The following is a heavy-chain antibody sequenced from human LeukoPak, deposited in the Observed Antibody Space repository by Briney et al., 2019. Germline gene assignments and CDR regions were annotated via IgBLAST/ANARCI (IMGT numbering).Heavy chain of an antibody. D-gene: IGHD2-21*01. V-gene: IGHV3-74*01. CDR1: GLTLSGHW. J-gene: IGHJ4*02. CDR2: ISSDGRDR. CDR3: GRDVEGPRAFDY. Sequence: PGGSLRLSCAASGLTLSGHWMHWVRQVPGKGLMWVTGISSDGRDRRYADSVKGRFTISRDNARNTLYLQMNSLRDEDSGIYYCGRDVEGPRAFDYWGQGTLVTVS.